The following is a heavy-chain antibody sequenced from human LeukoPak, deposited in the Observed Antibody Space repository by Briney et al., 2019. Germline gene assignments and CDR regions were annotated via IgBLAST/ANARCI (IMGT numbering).Heavy chain of an antibody. CDR3: ARDRDGYNYVAAFDI. CDR2: IYYSGST. Sequence: SETLSLTCTVSGGSISSGGYYWSWIRQHPGKGLEWIGYIYYSGSTYYNPSLKSRVTISVDTSKNQFSLKLSSVTAADTAAYYCARDRDGYNYVAAFDIWGQGTMVTVSS. J-gene: IGHJ3*02. CDR1: GGSISSGGYY. D-gene: IGHD5-24*01. V-gene: IGHV4-31*03.